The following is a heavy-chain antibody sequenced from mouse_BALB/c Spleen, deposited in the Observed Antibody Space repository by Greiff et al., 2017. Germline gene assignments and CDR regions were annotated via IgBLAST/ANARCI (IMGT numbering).Heavy chain of an antibody. CDR2: INSNGGST. CDR3: ARVPHYYDYTYYFDY. CDR1: GFTFSSYG. J-gene: IGHJ2*01. V-gene: IGHV5-6-3*01. Sequence: EVQRVESGGGLVQPGGSLKLSCAASGFTFSSYGMSWVRQTPDKRLELVATINSNGGSTYYPDSVKGRFTISRDNAKNTLYLQMSSLKSEDTAMYYCARVPHYYDYTYYFDYWGQGTTLTVSS. D-gene: IGHD1-2*01.